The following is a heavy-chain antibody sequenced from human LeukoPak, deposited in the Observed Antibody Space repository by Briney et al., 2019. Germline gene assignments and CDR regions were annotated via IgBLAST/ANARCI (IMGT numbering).Heavy chain of an antibody. Sequence: GESLKISCKGSGYSFTSYWIGWVRQMPGKGLEWVGRIDPSDSYSNYSPSFQGHVTISADKSISTAYLQWSSLKASDTAMYYCARRRIAAAGTGYYGMDVWGKGTTVIVSS. D-gene: IGHD6-13*01. J-gene: IGHJ6*04. V-gene: IGHV5-10-1*01. CDR3: ARRRIAAAGTGYYGMDV. CDR2: IDPSDSYS. CDR1: GYSFTSYW.